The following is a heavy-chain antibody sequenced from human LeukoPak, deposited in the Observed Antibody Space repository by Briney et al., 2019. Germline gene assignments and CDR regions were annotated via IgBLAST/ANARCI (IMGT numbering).Heavy chain of an antibody. D-gene: IGHD3-3*01. CDR3: ARATRITIFGVVIKLDAFDI. J-gene: IGHJ3*02. Sequence: ASVKVSCKASGYTFTSYAMNWVRQDLGQGLEWMGWINTNTGNPTYAQGFTGRFVFSLDTSVSTAYLQISSLKAEDTAVYYCARATRITIFGVVIKLDAFDIWGQGTMVTVSS. V-gene: IGHV7-4-1*02. CDR1: GYTFTSYA. CDR2: INTNTGNP.